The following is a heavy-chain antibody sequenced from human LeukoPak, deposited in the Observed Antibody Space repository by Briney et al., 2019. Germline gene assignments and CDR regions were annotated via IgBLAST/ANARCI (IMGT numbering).Heavy chain of an antibody. V-gene: IGHV3-23*01. J-gene: IGHJ3*01. CDR2: ISGGGGTT. CDR3: ARDRQLST. CDR1: GLTFSTCA. Sequence: VGSLSLSCAASGLTFSTCAMVWGRQAPGPGLGWVSAISGGGGTTFYTDSVRGRFTISRDNSKDTLFLQTNSLRAEHTAIYYRARDRQLSTWGLRTMVTVSS. D-gene: IGHD3-16*02.